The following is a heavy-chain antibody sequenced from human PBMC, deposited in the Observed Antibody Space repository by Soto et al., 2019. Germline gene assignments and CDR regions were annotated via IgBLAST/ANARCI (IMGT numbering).Heavy chain of an antibody. J-gene: IGHJ4*02. D-gene: IGHD4-17*01. V-gene: IGHV1-8*01. CDR3: ARDYGALYYGDYEGLSFDY. CDR2: MNPNSGNT. Sequence: ASVKVSCKASGYTFTSYDINWVRQATGQGLEWMGWMNPNSGNTGYAQKFQGRVTMTRNTSISTAYMELSSLRSEDTAVYYCARDYGALYYGDYEGLSFDYWGQGTLVTVSS. CDR1: GYTFTSYD.